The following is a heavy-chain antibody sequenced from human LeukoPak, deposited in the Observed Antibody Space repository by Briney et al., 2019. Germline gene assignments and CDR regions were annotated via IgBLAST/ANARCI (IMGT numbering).Heavy chain of an antibody. Sequence: GGSLRLSCAASGSTFSDYYMSWIRQAPGKGLEWVSYISSSGSTIYYADSVKGRFTISRDNAKNSLYLQMNSLRAEDTAVYYCARGSGYDILYYYYMDVWGKGTTVTVSS. CDR3: ARGSGYDILYYYYMDV. V-gene: IGHV3-11*04. CDR2: ISSSGSTI. CDR1: GSTFSDYY. D-gene: IGHD5-12*01. J-gene: IGHJ6*03.